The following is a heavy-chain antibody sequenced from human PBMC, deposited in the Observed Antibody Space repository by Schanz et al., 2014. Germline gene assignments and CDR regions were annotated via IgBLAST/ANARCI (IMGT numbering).Heavy chain of an antibody. CDR1: GFTFNNYG. CDR2: IWYDGTDG. V-gene: IGHV3-33*06. CDR3: AKGSMAARPLLPTDYYFYGTDI. J-gene: IGHJ6*02. Sequence: QVQLMESGGGVVRPGRSLRLSCAASGFTFNNYGMHWVRQAPGKGLEWVAVIWYDGTDGYYADSVKGRFTISRDNSKNTLYLQMNSLRAEATAVYYCAKGSMAARPLLPTDYYFYGTDIWGQGTTVTVSS. D-gene: IGHD6-6*01.